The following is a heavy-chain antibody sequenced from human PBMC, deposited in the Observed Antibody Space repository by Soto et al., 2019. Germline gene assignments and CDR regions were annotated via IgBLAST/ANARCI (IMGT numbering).Heavy chain of an antibody. D-gene: IGHD2-2*01. CDR2: IKQDGSEK. CDR3: ARDRVVVPAAYYYYGMDV. J-gene: IGHJ6*02. V-gene: IGHV3-7*05. CDR1: GFTFSSYW. Sequence: EVQLVESGGGLVQPGGSLRLSCAASGFTFSSYWMSWVRQAPGKGLEWVANIKQDGSEKYYVDSVKGRFTISGDNAKNSLYLQMSSLRAEDTAVYYCARDRVVVPAAYYYYGMDVWGQGTTVTVSS.